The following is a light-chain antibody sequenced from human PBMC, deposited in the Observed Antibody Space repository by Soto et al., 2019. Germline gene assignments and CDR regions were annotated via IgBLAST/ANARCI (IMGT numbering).Light chain of an antibody. J-gene: IGLJ3*02. CDR1: SSNIGNNY. CDR2: ENN. Sequence: QSVLTQPPSVSAAPGQKVTISCSGSSSNIGNNYVSWYQQFPGTAPKLLIYENNKRPSGIPDRFSGSKSGTSATLGITGLPTGDEADYYCGTWDSSLSARVFGGGTKLTVL. V-gene: IGLV1-51*02. CDR3: GTWDSSLSARV.